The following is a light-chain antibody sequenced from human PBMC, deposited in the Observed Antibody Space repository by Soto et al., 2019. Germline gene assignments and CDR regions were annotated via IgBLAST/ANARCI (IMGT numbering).Light chain of an antibody. CDR2: AVS. CDR1: SSDIGSYDH. CDR3: ISYTDRQSYL. J-gene: IGLJ1*01. Sequence: QSVLTQPACVSVSPGQSITISCSGTSSDIGSYDHVAWYQQFPGKSPTLIIYAVSDRPSGVSDRFSGSKSGISASLTISGLQTEDEADYYCISYTDRQSYLFGTGTKVTVL. V-gene: IGLV2-14*03.